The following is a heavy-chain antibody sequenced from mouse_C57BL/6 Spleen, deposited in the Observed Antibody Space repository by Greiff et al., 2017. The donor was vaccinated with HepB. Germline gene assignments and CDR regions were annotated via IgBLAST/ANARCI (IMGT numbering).Heavy chain of an antibody. CDR2: IDPSDSYT. D-gene: IGHD1-1*01. J-gene: IGHJ3*01. CDR1: GYTFTSYW. CDR3: ARREAHYYGSPAWFAY. Sequence: QVQLKQPGAELVKPGASVKLSCKASGYTFTSYWMQWVKQRPGQGLEWIGEIDPSDSYTNYNQKFKGKATLTVDTTSSTAYMQLSSLTSEDSAVYYCARREAHYYGSPAWFAYWGQGTLVTVSA. V-gene: IGHV1-50*01.